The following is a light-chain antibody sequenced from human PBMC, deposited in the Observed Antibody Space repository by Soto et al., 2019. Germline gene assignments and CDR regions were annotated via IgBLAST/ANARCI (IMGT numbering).Light chain of an antibody. Sequence: DIQMTQSPSSLSASVGDRVTITCRAGQSISSYLNWYQQKPGKAPKLLIYAASSLQSGVPSRFSGSGSGTDFTLTISSLQPEDFATYYCQQSYRSITFGQGTRLEIK. J-gene: IGKJ5*01. CDR1: QSISSY. V-gene: IGKV1-39*01. CDR2: AAS. CDR3: QQSYRSIT.